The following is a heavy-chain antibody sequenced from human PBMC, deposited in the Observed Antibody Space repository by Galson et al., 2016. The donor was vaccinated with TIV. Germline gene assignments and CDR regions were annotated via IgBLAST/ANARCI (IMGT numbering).Heavy chain of an antibody. V-gene: IGHV3-33*01. CDR2: MWYDGSDK. Sequence: SLRLSCAASGFTFASYGMHWVRQAPGKGLEWVTLMWYDGSDKYYADSVKGRFTISRDNSKNTLYLQMNSLRGEDTAVYYCARARYSNGWFTDFWGQGTLVTVSS. D-gene: IGHD6-19*01. J-gene: IGHJ4*02. CDR1: GFTFASYG. CDR3: ARARYSNGWFTDF.